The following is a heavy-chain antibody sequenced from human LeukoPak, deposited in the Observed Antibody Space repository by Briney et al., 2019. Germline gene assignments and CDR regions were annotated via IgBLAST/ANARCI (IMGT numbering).Heavy chain of an antibody. CDR2: ITSNGIYT. D-gene: IGHD1-14*01. J-gene: IGHJ4*02. CDR3: ARGRSFDY. Sequence: GGSLRLSCAASGLTFGTFAMNWVRQAPGKGLEYVSGITSNGIYTYYAKSVKGRFTISRDNSKNTVYLQMGSLRVEDMGVYYCARGRSFDYWGQGTLVTVSS. V-gene: IGHV3-64*01. CDR1: GLTFGTFA.